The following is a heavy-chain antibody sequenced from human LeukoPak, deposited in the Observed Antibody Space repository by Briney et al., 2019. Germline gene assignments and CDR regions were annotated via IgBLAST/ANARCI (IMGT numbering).Heavy chain of an antibody. V-gene: IGHV3-11*01. Sequence: GGSLRLSRAASGFTFSDYYMSWIRQAPGKGLEWVSYISSSGSTIYYADSVKGRFTISRDNAKNSLYLQMNSLRAEDTAVYYCARDHKSGRNYYYGMDVWGQGTTVTVSS. CDR1: GFTFSDYY. D-gene: IGHD1-14*01. CDR3: ARDHKSGRNYYYGMDV. CDR2: ISSSGSTI. J-gene: IGHJ6*02.